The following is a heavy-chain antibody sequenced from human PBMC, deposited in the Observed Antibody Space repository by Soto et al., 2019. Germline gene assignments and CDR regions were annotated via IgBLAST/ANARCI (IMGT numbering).Heavy chain of an antibody. V-gene: IGHV4-39*01. J-gene: IGHJ6*02. CDR2: IYYSGST. D-gene: IGHD4-4*01. CDR1: GGSISSSSYY. CDR3: ARHCRDYSPGMDV. Sequence: ETLSLTCTVSGGSISSSSYYWGWIRQPPGKGLEWIGSIYYSGSTYYNPSLKSRVTISVDTSKNQFSLKLSSVTAADTAVYYCARHCRDYSPGMDVWGQGTTVTVSS.